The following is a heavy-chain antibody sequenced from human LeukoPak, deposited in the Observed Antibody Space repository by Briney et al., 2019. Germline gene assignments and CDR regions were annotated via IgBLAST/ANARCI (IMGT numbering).Heavy chain of an antibody. V-gene: IGHV4-38-2*02. J-gene: IGHJ6*03. CDR2: IYHSGST. CDR1: GYYISSGYY. D-gene: IGHD1-1*01. CDR3: ARAVQLERPPPLIGYYYMDV. Sequence: SETLSLTCTVSGYYISSGYYWAWIRQPPGKGLQWIGGIYHSGSTNYNPSLKSRVTISVDTSKNQFSLKLSSVTAADTAVYYCARAVQLERPPPLIGYYYMDVWGKGTTVTVSS.